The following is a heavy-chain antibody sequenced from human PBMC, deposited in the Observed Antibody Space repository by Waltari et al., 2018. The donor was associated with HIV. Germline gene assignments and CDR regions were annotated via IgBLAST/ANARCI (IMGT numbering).Heavy chain of an antibody. Sequence: EVHLVESGGGLVQPGRSLRLSCTASGFTFGDYGISWYRQAPGKGLEWVSRSRGKAFSGSTEYAASVKGRVTVSRDDSKSIAYLQINSLKTEDTAVYYCTRSLLATANLWSGGYWGQGALVTVSS. CDR2: SRGKAFSGST. J-gene: IGHJ4*02. CDR3: TRSLLATANLWSGGY. V-gene: IGHV3-49*03. D-gene: IGHD2-21*02. CDR1: GFTFGDYG.